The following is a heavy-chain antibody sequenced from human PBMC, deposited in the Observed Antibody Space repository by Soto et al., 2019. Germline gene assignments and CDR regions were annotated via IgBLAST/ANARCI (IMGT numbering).Heavy chain of an antibody. CDR1: GYTFTSYG. D-gene: IGHD4-4*01. J-gene: IGHJ6*03. V-gene: IGHV1-18*01. CDR3: ARDLTVTTPYYYYYMDV. CDR2: ISAYNGNT. Sequence: ASVKVSCKASGYTFTSYGISWVRQAPGQGLEWMGWISAYNGNTNYAQKLQGRVTMTTDTSTSTAYMELRSLRSDDTAVYYCARDLTVTTPYYYYYMDVWGKGTTVTVSS.